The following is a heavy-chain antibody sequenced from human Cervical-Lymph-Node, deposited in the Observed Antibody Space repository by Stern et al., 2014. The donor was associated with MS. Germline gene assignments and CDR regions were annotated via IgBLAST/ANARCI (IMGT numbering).Heavy chain of an antibody. CDR3: ARDIGYSSGWYYYYYGTDV. CDR1: GGTFSSYA. CDR2: IIPIFGTA. D-gene: IGHD6-19*01. Sequence: QVQLVQSGAEVKKPGSSVKVSCKASGGTFSSYAISWVRQAPGQGLEWMGGIIPIFGTANYAQKFQGRVTITADEFTSTAYMELSSLRSEDTAVYYCARDIGYSSGWYYYYYGTDVWGQGTTVTVSS. J-gene: IGHJ6*02. V-gene: IGHV1-69*01.